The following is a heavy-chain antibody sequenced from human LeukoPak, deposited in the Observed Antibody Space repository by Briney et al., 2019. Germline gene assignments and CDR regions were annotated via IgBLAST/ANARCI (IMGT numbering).Heavy chain of an antibody. D-gene: IGHD1-26*01. Sequence: SETLSLTCTVSGASISNYYWSWIRQTPEKGLEWMGHIHSSGGSSYYPSLKSRLTLSIDTSRNQLSLKLPSVTAADTAVYFCARLGSYHDFWGQGALVTGSS. CDR1: GASISNYY. CDR3: ARLGSYHDF. V-gene: IGHV4-4*09. CDR2: IHSSGGS. J-gene: IGHJ4*02.